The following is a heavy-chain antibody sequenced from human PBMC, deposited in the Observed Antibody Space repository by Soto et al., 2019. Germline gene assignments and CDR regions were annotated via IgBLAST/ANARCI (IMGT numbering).Heavy chain of an antibody. V-gene: IGHV4-34*01. CDR3: ARGPPGDFWSGYPRSYYYYGIDV. CDR2: INHSGST. Sequence: SETLSLTCAVYGGSFSGYYWSWIRQPPGKGLEWIGEINHSGSTNYNPSLKSRVTISVDTSKNQFSLKLSSVTAADTAVYYCARGPPGDFWSGYPRSYYYYGIDVWGQGTTVTVSS. J-gene: IGHJ6*02. CDR1: GGSFSGYY. D-gene: IGHD3-3*01.